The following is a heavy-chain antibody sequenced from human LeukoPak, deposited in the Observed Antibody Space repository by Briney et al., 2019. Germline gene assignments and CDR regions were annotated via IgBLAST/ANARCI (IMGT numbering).Heavy chain of an antibody. D-gene: IGHD3-22*01. CDR1: GYTLTELS. Sequence: ASVKVSCKVSGYTLTELSMHWVRQAPGKGLEWMGSFDPENGETLYAQGFQGRVTLTEDTSADTAYMELISLRSEDTAVYYCTRSAVVLPYYFDYWGQGTLVTVSS. CDR2: FDPENGET. CDR3: TRSAVVLPYYFDY. J-gene: IGHJ4*02. V-gene: IGHV1-24*01.